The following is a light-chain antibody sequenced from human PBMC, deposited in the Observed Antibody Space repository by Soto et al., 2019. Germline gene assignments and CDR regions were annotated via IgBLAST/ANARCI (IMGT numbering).Light chain of an antibody. CDR3: QQSDSSPYT. V-gene: IGKV1-39*01. CDR2: AAS. Sequence: DIQMTQSPSSLSVFVGDRVTITCRASQSITNYLNWYQQKPGKAPKLLVYAASSLQSGVPSRFSGNGSGTDFTLTISSLQPEDFASYYCQQSDSSPYTFGQGTKLEIK. J-gene: IGKJ2*01. CDR1: QSITNY.